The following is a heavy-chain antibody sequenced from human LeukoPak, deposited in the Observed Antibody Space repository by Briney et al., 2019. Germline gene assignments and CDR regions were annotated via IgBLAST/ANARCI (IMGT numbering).Heavy chain of an antibody. D-gene: IGHD3-10*01. CDR2: IYYSGST. CDR3: ARGYGSGSYKVNYYYYMDV. CDR1: GGSISSYY. V-gene: IGHV4-59*01. J-gene: IGHJ6*03. Sequence: SETLSLTCTVSGGSISSYYWSWIRQPPGKGLEWIGYIYYSGSTNYNPSLKSRVTISVDTSKNQFSLKLSSVTAADTAVYYCARGYGSGSYKVNYYYYMDVWGKGTTVTISS.